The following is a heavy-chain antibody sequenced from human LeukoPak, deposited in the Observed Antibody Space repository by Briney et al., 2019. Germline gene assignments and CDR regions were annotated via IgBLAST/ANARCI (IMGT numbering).Heavy chain of an antibody. CDR1: GFTVSSNY. J-gene: IGHJ1*01. CDR2: IYSGGST. D-gene: IGHD6-19*01. CDR3: ARGPRRQWLYTFQH. V-gene: IGHV3-53*01. Sequence: GGSLRLSCAASGFTVSSNYMSWVRQAPGKGLEWVSVIYSGGSTYYADSVKGRFTISRDNSKNTLYLQMNSLRAEDTAVYYCARGPRRQWLYTFQHWGQGTLVTVSS.